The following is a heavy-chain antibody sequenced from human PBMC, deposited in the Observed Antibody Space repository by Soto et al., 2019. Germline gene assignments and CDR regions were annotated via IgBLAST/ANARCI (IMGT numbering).Heavy chain of an antibody. D-gene: IGHD2-2*01. CDR2: IYWNDDK. Sequence: SGPTLVNPTQTLTLTCTFSGFSLSTSGVGVGWIRQPPGKALEWLALIYWNDDKRYSPSLKSRLTITKDTSKNQVVLTMTNMDPVDTATYYCAHVSRPDCSSTSCPPKDYYGMDVWGQGTTVTVSS. CDR1: GFSLSTSGVG. J-gene: IGHJ6*02. CDR3: AHVSRPDCSSTSCPPKDYYGMDV. V-gene: IGHV2-5*01.